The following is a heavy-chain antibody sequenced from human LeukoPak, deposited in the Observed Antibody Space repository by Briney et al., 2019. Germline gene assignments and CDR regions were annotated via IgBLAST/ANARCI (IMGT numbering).Heavy chain of an antibody. D-gene: IGHD5-12*01. V-gene: IGHV3-21*01. Sequence: GGSLRLSCAASGFTFSSYSMNWVRQAPGKGLEWVSSISSSSSYIYYADSVKGRFTISRDNAKNSLYLQMNSLRAEDTAVYYCARGWWLLYYFDYWGQGTLATVSS. CDR2: ISSSSSYI. J-gene: IGHJ4*02. CDR1: GFTFSSYS. CDR3: ARGWWLLYYFDY.